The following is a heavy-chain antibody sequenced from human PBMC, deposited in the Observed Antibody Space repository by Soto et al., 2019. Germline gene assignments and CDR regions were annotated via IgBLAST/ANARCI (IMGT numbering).Heavy chain of an antibody. V-gene: IGHV4-59*01. CDR2: IHYSGST. Sequence: PSETLSLTCTVSGGSISSYYWSWIRQSPGKGLEWIGYIHYSGSTKSNPSLKSRVTISVDTSKNQFSLKLSSVTAADTAVYYFARSAIYSSSWYVGYYYYGMDVWGQGTTVTVSS. CDR1: GGSISSYY. D-gene: IGHD6-13*01. J-gene: IGHJ6*02. CDR3: ARSAIYSSSWYVGYYYYGMDV.